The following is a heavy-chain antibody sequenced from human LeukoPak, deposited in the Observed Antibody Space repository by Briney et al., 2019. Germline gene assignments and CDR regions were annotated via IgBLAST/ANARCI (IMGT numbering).Heavy chain of an antibody. CDR1: GFTFSDYY. D-gene: IGHD5-18*01. CDR2: ISSSGSTI. Sequence: GGSLRLSCAASGFTFSDYYMSWIRQAPGKGLEWVSYISSSGSTIYYADSVKGRFTISRDNAKNSLYLQMNSLRAEDTAVYYCARNAGYSNGPIQRVSRQAPDYWGQGTLVTVSS. V-gene: IGHV3-11*04. J-gene: IGHJ4*02. CDR3: ARNAGYSNGPIQRVSRQAPDY.